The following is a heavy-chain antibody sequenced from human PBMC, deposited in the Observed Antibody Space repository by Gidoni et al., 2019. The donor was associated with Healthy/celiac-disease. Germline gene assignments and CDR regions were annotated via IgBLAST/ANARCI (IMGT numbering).Heavy chain of an antibody. J-gene: IGHJ4*02. CDR3: ARVGLSGSYTFFDY. CDR1: GYSISSGYY. D-gene: IGHD1-26*01. V-gene: IGHV4-38-2*01. Sequence: QVQLQESGPGLVKPSETLSLTCAVPGYSISSGYYWGWIRQPPGKGLEWIGSIYHSGSTYYNPSLKSRVTISVDTSKNQFSLKLSSVTAADTAVYYCARVGLSGSYTFFDYWGQGTLVTVSS. CDR2: IYHSGST.